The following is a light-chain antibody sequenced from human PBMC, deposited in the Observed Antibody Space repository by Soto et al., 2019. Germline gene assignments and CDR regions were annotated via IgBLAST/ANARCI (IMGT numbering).Light chain of an antibody. V-gene: IGKV1-33*01. J-gene: IGKJ3*01. CDR2: DAS. CDR3: HQYDNPFT. CDR1: QDISNY. Sequence: IQMTQYTSSLSASVGDRVTITCQASQDISNYLNWYQQKPGKAPKLLIYDASNLETGVPSRFSGSGSGTDFTFTISCLQPEDIATYYCHQYDNPFTSGPGAKVDI.